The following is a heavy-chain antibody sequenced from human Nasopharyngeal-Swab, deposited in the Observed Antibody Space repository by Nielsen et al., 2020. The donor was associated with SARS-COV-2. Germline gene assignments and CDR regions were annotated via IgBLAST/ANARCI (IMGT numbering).Heavy chain of an antibody. D-gene: IGHD3-22*01. CDR3: AREKTHYDSSGYYYLWFDP. J-gene: IGHJ5*02. Sequence: WIRQPPGKGLEWIGYMYYSGTTNSIPSLKSRVTMSVDTSKNQFSPKLSSVTAADTAVYYCAREKTHYDSSGYYYLWFDPWGQGTLVTVSS. V-gene: IGHV4-59*01. CDR2: MYYSGTT.